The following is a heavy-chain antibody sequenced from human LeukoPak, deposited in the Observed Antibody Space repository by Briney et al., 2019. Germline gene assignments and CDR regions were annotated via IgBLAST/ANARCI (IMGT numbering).Heavy chain of an antibody. J-gene: IGHJ4*02. CDR2: INSDGSWT. CDR1: GNYW. V-gene: IGHV3-74*01. Sequence: GGSLRLSCAASGNYWMHWVRQAPGKGLVWVSHINSDGSWTSYADSVKGRFTISKDNAKNTVYLQMNSLRAEDTAVYYCVSFYETYWGRGTLVTVPS. CDR3: VSFYETY. D-gene: IGHD2/OR15-2a*01.